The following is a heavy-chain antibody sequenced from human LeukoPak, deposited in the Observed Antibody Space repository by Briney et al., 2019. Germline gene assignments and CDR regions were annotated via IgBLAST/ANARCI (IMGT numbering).Heavy chain of an antibody. CDR2: ISWNSGSI. Sequence: GGSLRLSCAAPEFTFEDYAIHWVRQAPGKGLAWVSGISWNSGSIGYADSVKGRFTISRDNAKNYQYLQMNSLRAEDTALYYCAKDILGSYYAFDIWGQGTMVTVSS. J-gene: IGHJ3*02. V-gene: IGHV3-9*01. CDR3: AKDILGSYYAFDI. D-gene: IGHD1-26*01. CDR1: EFTFEDYA.